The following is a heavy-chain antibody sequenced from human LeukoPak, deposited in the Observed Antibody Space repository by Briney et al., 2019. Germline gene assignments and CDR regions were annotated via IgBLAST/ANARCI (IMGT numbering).Heavy chain of an antibody. Sequence: PGGSLRLSCAASGFPVSSNYMAWVRQAPGKGLEWLSVIFSGGRTYHADSVEGRFTISRDNSKNTLSLQMNSLRAEDTAVYYCARVRWIRNNFAYYFDYWGQGTLVTVSS. CDR1: GFPVSSNY. V-gene: IGHV3-53*01. D-gene: IGHD1-1*01. CDR2: IFSGGRT. J-gene: IGHJ4*02. CDR3: ARVRWIRNNFAYYFDY.